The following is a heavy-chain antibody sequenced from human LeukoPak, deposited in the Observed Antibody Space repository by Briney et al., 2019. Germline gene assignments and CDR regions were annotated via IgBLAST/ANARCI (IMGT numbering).Heavy chain of an antibody. J-gene: IGHJ4*02. V-gene: IGHV3-53*01. CDR3: ARSDYDSSGSIDY. CDR1: GFTVSSNY. CDR2: IYSGGST. Sequence: PGGSLRLSCAASGFTVSSNYMSWVRQAPGKGLAWVSVIYSGGSTYYADSVKGRFTISRDNSKNTLYLQMNTLRAEDTAVYYCARSDYDSSGSIDYWGQGTLVTVSS. D-gene: IGHD3-22*01.